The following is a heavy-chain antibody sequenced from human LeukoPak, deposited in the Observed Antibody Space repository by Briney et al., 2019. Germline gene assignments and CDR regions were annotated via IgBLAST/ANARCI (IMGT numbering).Heavy chain of an antibody. J-gene: IGHJ2*01. CDR3: ARGGWSIDF. D-gene: IGHD2-15*01. CDR1: GGSMSGYY. V-gene: IGHV4-59*01. CDR2: IHSTGNT. Sequence: SETLSLTCTVAGGSMSGYYWSWIRQPPGKGPELIGYIHSTGNTGYNPSLKSRVTISVDTSKNQFSLGLRSVTTADTAVYYCARGGWSIDFWGRGTLVTVSS.